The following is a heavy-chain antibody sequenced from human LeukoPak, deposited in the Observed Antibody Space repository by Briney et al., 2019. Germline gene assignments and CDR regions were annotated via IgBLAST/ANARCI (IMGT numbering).Heavy chain of an antibody. Sequence: ASVKVSCKASGYTFTSYGISWVRQAPGQGLEWMGWISAYNGNTNYAQKLQGRGTMTTDTSTSTAYMEMRSLRSDDTAVYYCARTAGAGGYDVPFDYWGQGTLVTVSS. V-gene: IGHV1-18*01. CDR2: ISAYNGNT. CDR1: GYTFTSYG. J-gene: IGHJ4*02. CDR3: ARTAGAGGYDVPFDY. D-gene: IGHD5-12*01.